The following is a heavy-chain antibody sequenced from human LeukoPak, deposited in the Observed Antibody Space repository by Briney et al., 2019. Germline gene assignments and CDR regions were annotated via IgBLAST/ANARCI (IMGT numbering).Heavy chain of an antibody. Sequence: ASVKVSCKASGYTFTSYDINWVRQATGQGLEWMGWMNPNSGNTGYAQKFQGRVSRTRNTSISTAYMELSTLRSEDTAVYYCARVASESGSSSPYYYYGMDVWGQGTTVTVSS. J-gene: IGHJ6*02. CDR2: MNPNSGNT. CDR3: ARVASESGSSSPYYYYGMDV. CDR1: GYTFTSYD. V-gene: IGHV1-8*01. D-gene: IGHD6-6*01.